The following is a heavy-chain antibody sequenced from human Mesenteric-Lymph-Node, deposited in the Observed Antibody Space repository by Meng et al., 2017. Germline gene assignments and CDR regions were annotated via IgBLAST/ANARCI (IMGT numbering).Heavy chain of an antibody. J-gene: IGHJ4*02. CDR3: ARDSSSWYGGFNY. D-gene: IGHD6-13*01. CDR2: INWNGGST. Sequence: GESLKISCAASGFTFSSYAMSWVRQAPGKGLEWVSGINWNGGSTGYADSVKGRFTISRDNAKDSLYLQMNSLRAEDTALYYCARDSSSWYGGFNYWGQGTLVTVSS. CDR1: GFTFSSYA. V-gene: IGHV3-20*04.